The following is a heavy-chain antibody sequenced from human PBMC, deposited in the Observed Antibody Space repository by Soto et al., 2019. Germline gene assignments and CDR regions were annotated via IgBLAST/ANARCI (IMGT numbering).Heavy chain of an antibody. CDR1: GFTFSSYA. CDR2: ISHSGGST. V-gene: IGHV3-23*01. Sequence: GSLRLSCVASGFTFSSYAISWVRQAPGKGLEWVSAISHSGGSTYYADSVKGRFTISRDNSKTTLYLQMNSLRAEDTAAYFCAKARTYSTSPPFDYWGQGTLVTVPS. D-gene: IGHD6-6*01. J-gene: IGHJ4*02. CDR3: AKARTYSTSPPFDY.